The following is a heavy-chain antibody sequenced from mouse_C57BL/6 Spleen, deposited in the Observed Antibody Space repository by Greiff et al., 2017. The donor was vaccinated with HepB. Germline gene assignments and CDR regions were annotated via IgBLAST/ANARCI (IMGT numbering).Heavy chain of an antibody. CDR2: IYPRDGST. Sequence: VQLQQSGPELVKPGASVKLSCKASGYTFTSYDINWVKQRPGQGLEWIGWIYPRDGSTKYNEKFKGKATLTVDTSSSTAYMGLHSLTSEDSAVYFCAREGTGPWFAYWGQGTLVTVSA. CDR3: AREGTGPWFAY. J-gene: IGHJ3*01. V-gene: IGHV1-85*01. D-gene: IGHD3-3*01. CDR1: GYTFTSYD.